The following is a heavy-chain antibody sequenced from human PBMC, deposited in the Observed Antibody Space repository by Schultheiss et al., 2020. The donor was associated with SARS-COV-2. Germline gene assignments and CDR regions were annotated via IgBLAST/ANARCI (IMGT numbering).Heavy chain of an antibody. J-gene: IGHJ4*02. D-gene: IGHD4-17*01. Sequence: GGSLRLSCAASGFAFGSYAMSWVRQTPGKGLEWVSGISGSGGSTYNVDSVKGRFTTSRDNSKNTLYLQMNSLRAEDTAVYYCAKPDYGAVDYWGQGTLVTVSS. CDR1: GFAFGSYA. V-gene: IGHV3-23*01. CDR3: AKPDYGAVDY. CDR2: ISGSGGST.